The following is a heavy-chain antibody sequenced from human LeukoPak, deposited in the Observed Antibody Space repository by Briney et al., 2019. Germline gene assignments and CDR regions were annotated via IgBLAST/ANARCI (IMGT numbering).Heavy chain of an antibody. CDR1: GFTFSSYA. D-gene: IGHD6-19*01. V-gene: IGHV3-23*01. CDR3: AKNRGSAGWSDY. CDR2: ISGSGSTT. Sequence: GGSLRLSCAASGFTFSSYAMSWVRQAPEKGLEWVSSISGSGSTTYDADSVKARFTISRDNSKNTLDLQMNSLRADDTAVYYCAKNRGSAGWSDYWGQGTLVTVSS. J-gene: IGHJ4*02.